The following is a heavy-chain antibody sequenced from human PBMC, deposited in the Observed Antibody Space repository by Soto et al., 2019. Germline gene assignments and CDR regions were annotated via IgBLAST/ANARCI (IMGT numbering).Heavy chain of an antibody. CDR3: TRDDVRCSGGICYGVPMDV. D-gene: IGHD2-15*01. CDR2: IQSGGTT. J-gene: IGHJ6*03. V-gene: IGHV3-66*01. CDR1: GFTVSSLY. Sequence: SKRLSRAAAGFTVSSLYISWVRQAEGKGLEGVAVIQSGGTTYYADAVKGRFAISRDSSKNTLHLQMNSLRAEDTAVYYCTRDDVRCSGGICYGVPMDVWGKGTTVTGSS.